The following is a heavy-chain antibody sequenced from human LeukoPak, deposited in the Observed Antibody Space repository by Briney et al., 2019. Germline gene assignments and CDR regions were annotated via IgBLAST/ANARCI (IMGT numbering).Heavy chain of an antibody. Sequence: GGSLRLSCAASGFTFSSYAMSWVRQAPGKGLEWVSAIDGSGGSTYYADSVKGRFTISRDNSKHTLYLQMNSLRAEDTALYYCAKDPFRARISTPDYWGQGTLVTVSS. J-gene: IGHJ4*02. CDR1: GFTFSSYA. V-gene: IGHV3-23*01. CDR3: AKDPFRARISTPDY. D-gene: IGHD2-15*01. CDR2: IDGSGGST.